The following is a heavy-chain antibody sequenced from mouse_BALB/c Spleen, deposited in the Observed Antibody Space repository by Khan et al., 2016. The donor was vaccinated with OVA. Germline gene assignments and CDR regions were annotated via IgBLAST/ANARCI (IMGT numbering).Heavy chain of an antibody. CDR2: INPSNGNT. J-gene: IGHJ3*01. CDR3: ASGGHSYRSPGWFSY. D-gene: IGHD2-14*01. CDR1: GYTFTNYT. Sequence: QVQLQQSGAELARPGASVKMSCKASGYTFTNYTMHWVKQRPGQGLEWIGCINPSNGNTNYNQKFKDKATLTADKSSSTAYMQLSSLTSDYSAVSYCASGGHSYRSPGWFSYWGQGTLVTVSA. V-gene: IGHV1-4*01.